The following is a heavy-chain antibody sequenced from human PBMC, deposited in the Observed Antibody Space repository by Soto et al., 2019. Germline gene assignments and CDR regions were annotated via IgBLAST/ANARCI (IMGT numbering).Heavy chain of an antibody. Sequence: SSETLSLTCAVYGGSFSGYYWSWIRQPPGKGLEWIGEINHSGSTNYNPSLKSRVTISVDTSKNQFSLKLSSVTAADTAVYYCARDRYCSGGSCTTSAFDIWGQGTMVTVSS. J-gene: IGHJ3*02. CDR2: INHSGST. V-gene: IGHV4-34*01. D-gene: IGHD2-15*01. CDR1: GGSFSGYY. CDR3: ARDRYCSGGSCTTSAFDI.